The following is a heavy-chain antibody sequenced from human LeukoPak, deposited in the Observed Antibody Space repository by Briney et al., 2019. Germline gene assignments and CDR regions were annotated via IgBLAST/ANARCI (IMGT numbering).Heavy chain of an antibody. J-gene: IGHJ4*02. D-gene: IGHD3-22*01. Sequence: SETLSLTCTVSGGSISSYYWSWIRQPPGKGLEWIGYIYYSGSTNYNPSLKSRVTISVDTSKNQFSLKLSFVTAADTAVYYRAGASYYYDSSGYLAIFDYWGQGTLVTVSS. CDR1: GGSISSYY. V-gene: IGHV4-59*01. CDR3: AGASYYYDSSGYLAIFDY. CDR2: IYYSGST.